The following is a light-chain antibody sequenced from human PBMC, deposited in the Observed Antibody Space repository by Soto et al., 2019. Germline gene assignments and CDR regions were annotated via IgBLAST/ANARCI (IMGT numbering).Light chain of an antibody. CDR3: QQYNSYSMYT. CDR1: QSISSW. J-gene: IGKJ2*01. CDR2: DAS. Sequence: DIQMTQSPSTLSASVGDRVTITCRASQSISSWLAWYQQKPGKAPKLLIYDASSLESGVPSRFSGSGSGTEFTLTISSLQPDDFAPYYCQQYNSYSMYTFGQRTKLEIK. V-gene: IGKV1-5*01.